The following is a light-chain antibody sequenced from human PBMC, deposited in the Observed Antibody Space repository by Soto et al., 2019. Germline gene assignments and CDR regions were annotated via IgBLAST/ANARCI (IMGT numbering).Light chain of an antibody. CDR3: QQSYSTLPVT. Sequence: DIQMTQSPSSLSASVGDRVTITCRSSQSISSYLNWYQQKPGKAPKLLLYAASSLQSGVPSRFSGSGAGTDFTLTISSLQPEDFATYYCQQSYSTLPVTFGGGTKVDIK. CDR2: AAS. CDR1: QSISSY. V-gene: IGKV1-39*01. J-gene: IGKJ4*01.